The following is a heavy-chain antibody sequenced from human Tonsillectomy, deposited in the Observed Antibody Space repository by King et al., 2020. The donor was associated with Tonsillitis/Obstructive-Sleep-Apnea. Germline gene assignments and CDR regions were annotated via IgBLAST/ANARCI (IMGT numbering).Heavy chain of an antibody. Sequence: VQLVESGGGVVQPGGSLRLSCTASGFTFDDYAMHWVRQAPGKGLEWVSLISGYGDSTYYTDSVKGRFTISRDNSKNSLYLQMNSLRIDDTALYYCAKNMAPYNWNDGDAFDIWRQGTMVTVSS. J-gene: IGHJ3*02. CDR3: AKNMAPYNWNDGDAFDI. CDR2: ISGYGDST. CDR1: GFTFDDYA. D-gene: IGHD1-1*01. V-gene: IGHV3-43*02.